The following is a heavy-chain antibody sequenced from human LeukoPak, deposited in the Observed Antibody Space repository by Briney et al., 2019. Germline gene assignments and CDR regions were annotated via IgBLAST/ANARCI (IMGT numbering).Heavy chain of an antibody. CDR3: AKDIGGSGRNGMGFDY. V-gene: IGHV3-43D*04. CDR2: ISWDGGST. J-gene: IGHJ4*02. D-gene: IGHD1-1*01. Sequence: GGSQRLSCAASGFTFDDYAMHWVRQAPGKGLEWVSLISWDGGSTYYADSVKGRFTISRDNSKNSLYLQMNSLRAEDTALYYCAKDIGGSGRNGMGFDYWGQGTLVTVSS. CDR1: GFTFDDYA.